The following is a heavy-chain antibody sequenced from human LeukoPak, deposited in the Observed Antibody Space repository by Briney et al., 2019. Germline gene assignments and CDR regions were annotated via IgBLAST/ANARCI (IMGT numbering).Heavy chain of an antibody. D-gene: IGHD2-2*01. CDR1: GYTFTSYG. Sequence: ASVKVSRKASGYTFTSYGISWVRQAPGQGLEWMGWINPNSGGTNYAQKFQGRVTMTRDTSISTAYMELSRLRSDDTAVYYCARDIGDIVVVPAAFMGFDPWGQGTLVTVSS. CDR2: INPNSGGT. CDR3: ARDIGDIVVVPAAFMGFDP. V-gene: IGHV1-2*02. J-gene: IGHJ5*02.